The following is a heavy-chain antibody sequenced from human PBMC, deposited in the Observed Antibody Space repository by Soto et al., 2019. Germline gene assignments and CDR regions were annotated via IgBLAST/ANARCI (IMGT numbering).Heavy chain of an antibody. J-gene: IGHJ4*02. V-gene: IGHV3-11*05. Sequence: PGGSLRLSCAASGFTFSDEYMNWICQAPGKGPEWLSYISGRSTAYAASVKGRFTTSRDESKNSVYLQMNSLKTEDTAVYYCVRATYFSDSSGYTRCFDYWGQGTLVTV. CDR3: VRATYFSDSSGYTRCFDY. CDR2: ISGRST. D-gene: IGHD3-22*01. CDR1: GFTFSDEY.